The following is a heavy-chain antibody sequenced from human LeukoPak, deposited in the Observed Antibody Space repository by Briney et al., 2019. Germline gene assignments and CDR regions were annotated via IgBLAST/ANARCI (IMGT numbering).Heavy chain of an antibody. CDR1: GFSFSGHW. CDR3: APGPNSNWSELDF. Sequence: GGSLRLSCTASGFSFSGHWMHWARQLPGKGLVWVSRISPTGSTTIYADSVKGGFTVSRDNAKNTLYLQVNNLRAEDTAVYYCAPGPNSNWSELDFWGQGTLLTVSS. D-gene: IGHD6-6*01. J-gene: IGHJ4*02. V-gene: IGHV3-74*01. CDR2: ISPTGSTT.